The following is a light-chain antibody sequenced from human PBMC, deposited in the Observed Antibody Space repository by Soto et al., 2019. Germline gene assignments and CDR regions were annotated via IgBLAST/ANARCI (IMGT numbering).Light chain of an antibody. CDR3: MQALQTPIT. J-gene: IGKJ5*01. Sequence: DIVMTQSPLSLPVTPGEPASISCRSSQSLLHSNGNIYLNWYLQKPGQSPQILIYLASIRACGVPDRFSGSGSGTDFSLRISRVEGEDVGVFYCMQALQTPITFGQGTRLEIK. CDR1: QSLLHSNGNIY. CDR2: LAS. V-gene: IGKV2-28*01.